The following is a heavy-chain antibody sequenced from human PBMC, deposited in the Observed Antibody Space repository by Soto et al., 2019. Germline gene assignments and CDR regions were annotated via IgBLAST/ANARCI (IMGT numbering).Heavy chain of an antibody. CDR1: GGYISSGGYY. V-gene: IGHV4-31*03. CDR3: ATSSGSYSDY. D-gene: IGHD1-26*01. Sequence: SETLSLTCIVSGGYISSGGYYWSWIRQLPGKGLEWIGYIYFSGGTYYNPSLKSRLTISLDTSKNQFSLNLGSVTAADTAVYFCATSSGSYSDYWGRGTLVTV. J-gene: IGHJ4*02. CDR2: IYFSGGT.